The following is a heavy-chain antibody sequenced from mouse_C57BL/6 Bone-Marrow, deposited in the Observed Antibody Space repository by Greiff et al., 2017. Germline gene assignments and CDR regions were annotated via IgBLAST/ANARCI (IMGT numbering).Heavy chain of an antibody. CDR1: GFTFSDYY. CDR3: ARRGGTVVAYYAMDY. J-gene: IGHJ4*01. CDR2: ISNGGGST. D-gene: IGHD1-1*01. V-gene: IGHV5-12*01. Sequence: EVKLQESGGGLVQPGGSLKLSCAASGFTFSDYYMYWVRQTPEKRLEWVAYISNGGGSTYYPDTVKGRFTISRDNAKNTLYLQMSRLKSEDTAMYYYARRGGTVVAYYAMDYWGQGTSVTVSS.